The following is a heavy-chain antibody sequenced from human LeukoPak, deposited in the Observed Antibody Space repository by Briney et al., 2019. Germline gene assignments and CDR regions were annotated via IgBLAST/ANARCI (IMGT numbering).Heavy chain of an antibody. D-gene: IGHD3-9*01. V-gene: IGHV4-34*01. J-gene: IGHJ5*02. Sequence: PSETLSLTCAVYGGSFSGYYWSWIRQPPGKGLEWIGEINHSGSTNYNPSLKSRVTISVDTSKNQFSLKLSSVTAADTAVYYCARGPYYDILTGYYNFFWFDPWGQGTLVTVSS. CDR3: ARGPYYDILTGYYNFFWFDP. CDR2: INHSGST. CDR1: GGSFSGYY.